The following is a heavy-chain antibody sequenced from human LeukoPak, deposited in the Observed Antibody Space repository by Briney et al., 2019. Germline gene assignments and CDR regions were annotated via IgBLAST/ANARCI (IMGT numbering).Heavy chain of an antibody. J-gene: IGHJ4*02. Sequence: ASVTVSCKPSGYSFIDYYIHWVRQAPGQGLEWMGWINPNSGGTTYAQKFQGRVTMTRDTSISTVYMELSRLRSDDTAMYYCARVIVRGIYGFYYWGQGTLVTVSS. CDR1: GYSFIDYY. CDR3: ARVIVRGIYGFYY. CDR2: INPNSGGT. V-gene: IGHV1-2*02. D-gene: IGHD3-22*01.